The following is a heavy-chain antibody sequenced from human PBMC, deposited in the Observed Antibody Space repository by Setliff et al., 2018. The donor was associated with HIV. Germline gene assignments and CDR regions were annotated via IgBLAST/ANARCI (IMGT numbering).Heavy chain of an antibody. CDR1: GGSISSHY. J-gene: IGHJ4*02. D-gene: IGHD6-19*01. V-gene: IGHV4-59*11. CDR3: AMAVADKGVYYLDY. CDR2: IYHSGRT. Sequence: SETLSLTCTVSGGSISSHYWTWIRQAPGKGLEWIGYIYHSGRTNYNHSLKSRVTISLETSKNQFFLKLTSVTAADTAMYYCAMAVADKGVYYLDYWGRGTLVTVSS.